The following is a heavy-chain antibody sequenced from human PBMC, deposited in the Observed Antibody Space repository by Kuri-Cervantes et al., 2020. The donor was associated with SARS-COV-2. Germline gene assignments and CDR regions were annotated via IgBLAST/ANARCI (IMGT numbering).Heavy chain of an antibody. CDR3: ARHFNDCSNGVCRTYYYYSMDV. J-gene: IGHJ6*02. CDR2: IYYSGDT. CDR1: GGPMRYFY. D-gene: IGHD2-8*01. Sequence: SETLSLTCTVSGGPMRYFYWSWIRQPPGRGLEWIGYIYYSGDTDYNPSLKSRVTISIDTSKNQLSLKLSSVTAADRAVYYCARHFNDCSNGVCRTYYYYSMDVWGQGTTVTVSS. V-gene: IGHV4-59*01.